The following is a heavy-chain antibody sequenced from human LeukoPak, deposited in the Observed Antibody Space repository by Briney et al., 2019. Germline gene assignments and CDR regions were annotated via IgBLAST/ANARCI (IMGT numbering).Heavy chain of an antibody. CDR3: ASTSSGYHTFDY. J-gene: IGHJ4*02. V-gene: IGHV1-69*05. Sequence: GASVKVSCKASGGTFSSYAISWVRQAPGRGLEWMGGIIPIFGTANYAQKFQGRVTITTDESTSTAYMELSSLRSEDTAVYYCASTSSGYHTFDYWGQGTLVTVSS. CDR2: IIPIFGTA. D-gene: IGHD3-22*01. CDR1: GGTFSSYA.